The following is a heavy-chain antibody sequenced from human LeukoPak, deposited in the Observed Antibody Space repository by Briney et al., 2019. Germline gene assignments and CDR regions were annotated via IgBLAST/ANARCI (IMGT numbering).Heavy chain of an antibody. J-gene: IGHJ4*02. D-gene: IGHD2-2*01. CDR2: IYSSGTT. Sequence: PSETLSLTCTVCGGSITGYYWSWIRQPAGKGLEWIGRIYSSGTTNYNPSLKSRVTMSVDRSKNQFSLNLDSATAADTALYHCARDLYGYASDWYGGYYFDYWGQGTLVTVSS. CDR3: ARDLYGYASDWYGGYYFDY. V-gene: IGHV4-4*07. CDR1: GGSITGYY.